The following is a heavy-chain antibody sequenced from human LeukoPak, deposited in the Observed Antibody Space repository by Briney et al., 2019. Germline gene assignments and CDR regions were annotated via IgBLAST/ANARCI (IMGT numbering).Heavy chain of an antibody. D-gene: IGHD6-19*01. CDR2: IKQDGSEK. V-gene: IGHV3-7*01. CDR3: ATLAVDYCFDY. Sequence: GGSLRLSCAASGFTFSSYWMSWVRQAPGKGLEWVANIKQDGSEKYYVDSVKGRFTISRDNAKNSLYLQMNSLRAEDTAVYYCATLAVDYCFDYWGQGTLVTVSS. J-gene: IGHJ4*02. CDR1: GFTFSSYW.